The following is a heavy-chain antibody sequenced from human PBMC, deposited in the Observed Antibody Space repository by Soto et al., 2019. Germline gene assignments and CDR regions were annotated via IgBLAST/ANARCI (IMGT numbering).Heavy chain of an antibody. CDR2: IYWDDDK. J-gene: IGHJ4*02. Sequence: QITLKESGPTLVKPTQTLTLTCTFSGFSLSTSGVGVGWIRQPPGKALEWLALIYWDDDKRYSPSLKSRLTTTTEPSKNQVVLTMTTMDPVETATYYCARRKRWFGGVGYFDYWGQGTLVTVSS. CDR3: ARRKRWFGGVGYFDY. CDR1: GFSLSTSGVG. D-gene: IGHD3-10*01. V-gene: IGHV2-5*02.